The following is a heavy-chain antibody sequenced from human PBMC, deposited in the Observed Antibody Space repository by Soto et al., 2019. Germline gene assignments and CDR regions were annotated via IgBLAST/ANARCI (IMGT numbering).Heavy chain of an antibody. V-gene: IGHV1-69*02. CDR1: GGTFSSYT. CDR2: IIPILGIA. CDR3: ARGYYDILTGYPPDGMDA. J-gene: IGHJ6*02. Sequence: GASVKVSCKASGGTFSSYTISWVRQAPGQGLEWMGRIIPILGIANYAQKFQGRVTITADKSTSTAYMELSSLRSEDTAVYYCARGYYDILTGYPPDGMDAWGQGTTVTVSS. D-gene: IGHD3-9*01.